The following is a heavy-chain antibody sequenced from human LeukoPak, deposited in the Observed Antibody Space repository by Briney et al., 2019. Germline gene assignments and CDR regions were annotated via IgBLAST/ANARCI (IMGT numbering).Heavy chain of an antibody. CDR2: INPKSGGT. Sequence: ASVKVSCKASGYTFTGYSMHWVRQAPGQGLEWLGWINPKSGGTNYAQKFQGRVTMTRDTSISTAYMELSRLRSDDTAVYYCARVEDCSSTSCQYYYYVDVWGKGTTVTVSS. V-gene: IGHV1-2*02. CDR3: ARVEDCSSTSCQYYYYVDV. J-gene: IGHJ6*03. D-gene: IGHD2-2*01. CDR1: GYTFTGYS.